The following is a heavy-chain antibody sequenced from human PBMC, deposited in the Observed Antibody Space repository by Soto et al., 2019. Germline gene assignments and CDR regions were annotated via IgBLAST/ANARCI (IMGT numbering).Heavy chain of an antibody. Sequence: SVKVSCKASGGTFSSYAISWVRQAPGQGLEWMGGIIPIFGTANYAQKFQGRVTITADESTSTAYMELSSPRSEDTAVYYCAGSLYCSSTSCYKFVHYYYGMDVWGQGTTVTVSS. CDR1: GGTFSSYA. CDR2: IIPIFGTA. V-gene: IGHV1-69*13. CDR3: AGSLYCSSTSCYKFVHYYYGMDV. J-gene: IGHJ6*02. D-gene: IGHD2-2*02.